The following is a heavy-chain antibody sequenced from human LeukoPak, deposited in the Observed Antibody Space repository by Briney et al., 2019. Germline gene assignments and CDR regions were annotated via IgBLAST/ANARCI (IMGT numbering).Heavy chain of an antibody. V-gene: IGHV3-30*02. Sequence: GGSLRLSCAASGFTFSSYGMHWVRQAPGKGLEWVAFIRYDGSNKYYADSVKGRFTISRDNAKNSLCLQMNSLRAEDAAVYYCARGGSSWYPVDYWGQGTLVTVSS. CDR3: ARGGSSWYPVDY. D-gene: IGHD6-13*01. CDR2: IRYDGSNK. CDR1: GFTFSSYG. J-gene: IGHJ4*02.